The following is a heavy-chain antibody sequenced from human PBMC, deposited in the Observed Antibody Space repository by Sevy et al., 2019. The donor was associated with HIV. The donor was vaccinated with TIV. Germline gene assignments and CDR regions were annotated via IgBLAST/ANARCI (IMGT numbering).Heavy chain of an antibody. D-gene: IGHD2-15*01. CDR2: MTSSGSYI. V-gene: IGHV3-21*01. CDR1: GFTFSTST. Sequence: GTLRLSCAASGFTFSTSTMNWVRQAPGKGLEWVSLMTSSGSYILYADSVKGRFTISRDNAKNSVFLQMNSLRVEDTAVYYCVRDGWNYWGQGTLVTVSS. CDR3: VRDGWNY. J-gene: IGHJ4*02.